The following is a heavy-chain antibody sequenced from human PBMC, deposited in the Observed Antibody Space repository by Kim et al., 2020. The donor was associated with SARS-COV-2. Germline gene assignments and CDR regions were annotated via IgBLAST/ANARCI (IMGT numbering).Heavy chain of an antibody. CDR2: IYPGDSDT. CDR3: ARRPVMITFGGVIVRFDAFDI. Sequence: GESLKISCKGSGYSFTSYWIGWVRQMPGKGLEWMGIIYPGDSDTRYSPSFQGQVTISADKSISTAYLQWSSLKASDTAMYYCARRPVMITFGGVIVRFDAFDIWGQGTMVTVSS. J-gene: IGHJ3*02. D-gene: IGHD3-16*02. CDR1: GYSFTSYW. V-gene: IGHV5-51*01.